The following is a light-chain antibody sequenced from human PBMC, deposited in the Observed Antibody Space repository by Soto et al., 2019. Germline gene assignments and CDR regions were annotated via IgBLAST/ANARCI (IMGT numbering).Light chain of an antibody. V-gene: IGKV3-20*01. CDR3: QQYRSSPRT. CDR1: QTVSSSY. J-gene: IGKJ1*01. CDR2: AAS. Sequence: EIVLTQSPGTLSLSPGERATLSCRASQTVSSSYLAWYQKTPGQAPRLLIYAASSRATGIPDRFSGSGSGTDFTLTISRLEPEDFAVYYWQQYRSSPRTFGQGTKVEIK.